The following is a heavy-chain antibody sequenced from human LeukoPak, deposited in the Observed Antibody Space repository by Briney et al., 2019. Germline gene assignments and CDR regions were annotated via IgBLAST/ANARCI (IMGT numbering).Heavy chain of an antibody. V-gene: IGHV4-59*08. Sequence: PSETLSLTCTVSGGSIRTFSWSWIRQPPARRLEWIGYLYHRGTTNYNPYLSSRVTISADTAKNQCSLKLSSVTAADTAVYYCARHTVGVNGMDVWGQGTTVTVSS. CDR1: GGSIRTFS. CDR2: LYHRGTT. J-gene: IGHJ6*02. D-gene: IGHD3-16*01. CDR3: ARHTVGVNGMDV.